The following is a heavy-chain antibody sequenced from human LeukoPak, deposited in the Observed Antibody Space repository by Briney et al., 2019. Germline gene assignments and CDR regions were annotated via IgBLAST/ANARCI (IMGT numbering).Heavy chain of an antibody. Sequence: ASVKVSCKASGYTITSFAFSWVRQAPGQGLEWMGWIRVKDGNTNYPQKFQGRVTMTTDTSTSTAYMELRSLRSEDTAVYYCATHTVIVATAYFDYWGQGTLVTVSS. J-gene: IGHJ4*02. CDR1: GYTITSFA. CDR3: ATHTVIVATAYFDY. CDR2: IRVKDGNT. D-gene: IGHD5-12*01. V-gene: IGHV1-18*01.